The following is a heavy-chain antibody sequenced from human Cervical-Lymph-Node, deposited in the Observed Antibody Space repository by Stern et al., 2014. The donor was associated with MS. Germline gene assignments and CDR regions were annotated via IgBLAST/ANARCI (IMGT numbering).Heavy chain of an antibody. Sequence: QVQLVESGAEVKKPGASVTVSCNVAGHPLSELAMHWLRPLPTRGLEWMGQFDPEDGETVYAQQFQGRLSMTEDTSTGTAYMTLTALRSEDTAVYYCATDXXVKWGPGTLVTVSS. CDR1: GHPLSELA. CDR2: FDPEDGET. D-gene: IGHD3-10*01. J-gene: IGHJ4*02. CDR3: ATDXXVK. V-gene: IGHV1-24*01.